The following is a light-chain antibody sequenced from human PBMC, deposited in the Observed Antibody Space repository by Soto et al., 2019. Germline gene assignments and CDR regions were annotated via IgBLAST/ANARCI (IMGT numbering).Light chain of an antibody. J-gene: IGLJ1*01. CDR3: GTWDTSLSAGGI. CDR2: ENI. CDR1: SSNIGNNY. V-gene: IGLV1-51*02. Sequence: SLVTQPAPVYAAPGRKVTLSSTGSSSNIGNNYVSWYQQIPGTPPKLLIYENIKRPSGIPDRFSGSKSGTSATLDITGLQTGDEADYFCGTWDTSLSAGGIFGTGTKVTVL.